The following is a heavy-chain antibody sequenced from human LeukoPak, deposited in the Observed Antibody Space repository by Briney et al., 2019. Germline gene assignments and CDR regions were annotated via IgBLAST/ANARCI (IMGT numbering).Heavy chain of an antibody. CDR1: GGTFSSYA. D-gene: IGHD6-13*01. Sequence: GASVKVSCKASGGTFSSYAISWVRQAPGQGLEWMGRIIPILGIANYAQKFQGRVTITADKSTSTAYMELSSLRSEDTAVYYCARVRGAGADISFYVYWGQGTLVTVSS. J-gene: IGHJ4*02. CDR2: IIPILGIA. CDR3: ARVRGAGADISFYVY. V-gene: IGHV1-69*04.